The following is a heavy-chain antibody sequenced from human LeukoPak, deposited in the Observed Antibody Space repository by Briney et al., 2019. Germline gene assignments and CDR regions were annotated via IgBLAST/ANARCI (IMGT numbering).Heavy chain of an antibody. D-gene: IGHD1-26*01. CDR1: GFTFSSYA. Sequence: GGSLRLSCAASGFTFSSYAMSWVRQAPGKGLEWVSAISGSGGSTYYADSVKGRFTISRDNSKNTLYLQVNSLRAEDTAVYYCAKGGKWDVTPFDYWGQGALVTVSS. V-gene: IGHV3-23*01. J-gene: IGHJ4*02. CDR3: AKGGKWDVTPFDY. CDR2: ISGSGGST.